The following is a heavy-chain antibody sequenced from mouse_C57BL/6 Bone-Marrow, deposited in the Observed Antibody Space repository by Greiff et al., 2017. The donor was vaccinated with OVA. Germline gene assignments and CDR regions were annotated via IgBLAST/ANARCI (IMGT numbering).Heavy chain of an antibody. Sequence: EVKLVESGGGLVQPGGSLKLSCAASGFTFSDYYMYWVRQTPEKRLEWVAYISNGGGSTYYPDTVKGRFTISRDNAKNTLYLQMSSLRSEDTALYYCARLFDGRYWYFDVWGTGTTVTVSS. CDR1: GFTFSDYY. CDR2: ISNGGGST. V-gene: IGHV5-12*01. D-gene: IGHD2-3*01. J-gene: IGHJ1*03. CDR3: ARLFDGRYWYFDV.